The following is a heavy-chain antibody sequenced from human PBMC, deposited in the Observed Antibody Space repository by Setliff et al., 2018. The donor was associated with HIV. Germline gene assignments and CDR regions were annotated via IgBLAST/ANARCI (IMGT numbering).Heavy chain of an antibody. Sequence: SETLSLTCAVSGYSISSGYYWGWIWQPPGKGLEWIGSIYHSGSTYYNPSLKSRVTISVDTSKNQFSLKVSSVTAADTAVYYCARRSNWYNYWGQGTLVTVSS. CDR1: GYSISSGYY. D-gene: IGHD6-13*01. CDR2: IYHSGST. J-gene: IGHJ4*02. CDR3: ARRSNWYNY. V-gene: IGHV4-38-2*01.